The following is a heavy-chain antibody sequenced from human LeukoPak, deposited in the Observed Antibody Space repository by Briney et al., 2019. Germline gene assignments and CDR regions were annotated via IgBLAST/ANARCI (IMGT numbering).Heavy chain of an antibody. Sequence: PSETLSLTCAVYGGSFSGYYWSWIRQPPGEGLEWIGEINHSGSTNYNPSLKSRVTISVDTSKNQFSLKLSSMTAADTAVYYCARVRRRYTEYFQHWGQGTLVTVSS. CDR1: GGSFSGYY. J-gene: IGHJ1*01. D-gene: IGHD1-1*01. V-gene: IGHV4-34*01. CDR2: INHSGST. CDR3: ARVRRRYTEYFQH.